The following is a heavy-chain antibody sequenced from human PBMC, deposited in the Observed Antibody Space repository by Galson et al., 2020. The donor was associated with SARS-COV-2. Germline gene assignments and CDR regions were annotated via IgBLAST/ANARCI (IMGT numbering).Heavy chain of an antibody. CDR1: GFTFRSYA. Sequence: LSLTCAASGFTFRSYAMSWVRQAPGKGLEWVAGLSGSGGNTYYADSVKGRFTISRDKSKNTLYLQMSSLRADDTAVYYCAKSGPYYDISTGYFVNLYYFDSWGQGTLVTVSS. V-gene: IGHV3-23*01. D-gene: IGHD3-9*01. CDR2: LSGSGGNT. CDR3: AKSGPYYDISTGYFVNLYYFDS. J-gene: IGHJ4*02.